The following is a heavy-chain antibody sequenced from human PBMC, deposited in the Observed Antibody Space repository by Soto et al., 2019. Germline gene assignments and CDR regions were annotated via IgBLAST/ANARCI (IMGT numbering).Heavy chain of an antibody. D-gene: IGHD5-18*01. CDR3: AIGGETVMVLGYYYGRDV. Sequence: SETLSLTCTVSGGSIRSGDYYWSWIRQPPGKGLEWIGYIYYSGSTYYNPSLKSRVTISVDTSKNQFSLKLSSVTAADTAVYYCAIGGETVMVLGYYYGRDVWGQGTTVTVSS. V-gene: IGHV4-30-4*01. J-gene: IGHJ6*02. CDR1: GGSIRSGDYY. CDR2: IYYSGST.